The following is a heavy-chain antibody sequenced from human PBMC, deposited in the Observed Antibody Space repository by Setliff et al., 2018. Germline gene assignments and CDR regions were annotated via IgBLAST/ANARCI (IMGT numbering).Heavy chain of an antibody. D-gene: IGHD6-19*01. CDR2: ISYDGSNK. CDR3: ANSETSSGWYLSLDY. CDR1: GFTFSSYA. J-gene: IGHJ4*02. V-gene: IGHV3-30*18. Sequence: QAGGSLRLSCAASGFTFSSYAMSWVRQAPGKGLEWVAVISYDGSNKYYADSVKGRFTISRDNSKNTLYLQMNSLRAEDTAVYYCANSETSSGWYLSLDYWGQGTLVTVSS.